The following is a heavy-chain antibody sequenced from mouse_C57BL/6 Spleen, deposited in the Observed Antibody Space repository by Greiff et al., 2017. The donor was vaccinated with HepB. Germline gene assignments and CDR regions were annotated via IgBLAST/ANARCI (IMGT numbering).Heavy chain of an antibody. J-gene: IGHJ4*01. V-gene: IGHV6-3*01. CDR2: IRLKSDNYAT. Sequence: EVKVVESGGGLVQPGGSMKLSCVASGFTFSNYWMNWVRQSPEKGLEWVAQIRLKSDNYATHYAESVKGRFTISRDDSKSSVYLQMNNLRAEDTGIYYCTGVLRYYYAMDYWGQGTSVTVSS. D-gene: IGHD1-1*01. CDR1: GFTFSNYW. CDR3: TGVLRYYYAMDY.